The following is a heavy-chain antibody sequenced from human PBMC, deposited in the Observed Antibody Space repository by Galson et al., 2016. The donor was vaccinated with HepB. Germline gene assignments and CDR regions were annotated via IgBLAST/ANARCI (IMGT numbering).Heavy chain of an antibody. V-gene: IGHV3-23*01. D-gene: IGHD3-10*01. CDR1: GFSFGSYA. Sequence: SLRLSCAASGFSFGSYALSWVRQAPGKGLEWVSVISGSGDSVHHADSVKGRFTISRDKPKNTVYLQMNHLRAEDTAVYYCAKDRTPWSYYGSGRYPLRGMDVWGQGTTVTVSS. CDR3: AKDRTPWSYYGSGRYPLRGMDV. J-gene: IGHJ6*01. CDR2: ISGSGDSV.